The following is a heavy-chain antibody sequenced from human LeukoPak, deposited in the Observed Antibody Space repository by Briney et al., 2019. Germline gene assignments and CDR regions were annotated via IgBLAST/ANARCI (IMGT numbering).Heavy chain of an antibody. CDR3: GSYNWNYEDAFDI. CDR2: IIPIFGTA. J-gene: IGHJ3*02. V-gene: IGHV1-69*05. Sequence: ASVKVSCKASGGTFSSYGISWVRQAPGQGLEWMGGIIPIFGTANYAQKFQGRVTITTDESTSTAYMELSSLRSEDTAVYYCGSYNWNYEDAFDIWGQGTMVTVSS. D-gene: IGHD1-7*01. CDR1: GGTFSSYG.